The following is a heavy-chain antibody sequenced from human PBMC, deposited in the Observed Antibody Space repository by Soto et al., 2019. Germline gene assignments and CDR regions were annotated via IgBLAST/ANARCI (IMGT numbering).Heavy chain of an antibody. Sequence: GESLKISCAASGFTFSSYWMSWVRQAPGKGLEWVANIKQDGSEKYYVDSVKGRFTISRDNAKNSLYLQMNSLRAEDTAVYYCARDSHGQLWLRSPIDYWGQGTLVTVSS. V-gene: IGHV3-7*01. CDR2: IKQDGSEK. D-gene: IGHD5-18*01. CDR1: GFTFSSYW. J-gene: IGHJ4*02. CDR3: ARDSHGQLWLRSPIDY.